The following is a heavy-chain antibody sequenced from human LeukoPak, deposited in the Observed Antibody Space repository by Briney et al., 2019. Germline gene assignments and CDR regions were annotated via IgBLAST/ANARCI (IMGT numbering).Heavy chain of an antibody. CDR1: GGSISSYY. CDR2: IYYSGST. Sequence: PSETLSLTCTVSGGSISSYYWSWIRQPPGKGLEWIGYIYYSGSTNYNPSLKSRVTISVETSKNQFSLKLSSVTAEDTAVYYCARTASGSYSWIDAFDIWGQGTMVTVSS. D-gene: IGHD1-26*01. CDR3: ARTASGSYSWIDAFDI. V-gene: IGHV4-59*01. J-gene: IGHJ3*02.